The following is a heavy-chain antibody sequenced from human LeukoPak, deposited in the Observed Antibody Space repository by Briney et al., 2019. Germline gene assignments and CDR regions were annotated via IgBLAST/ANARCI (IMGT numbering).Heavy chain of an antibody. V-gene: IGHV1-18*01. D-gene: IGHD3-10*01. CDR1: GYTFTSYG. Sequence: ASVKVSCKASGYTFTSYGISWVRQAPGQGLEWMGWISAYNGNTNYAQKLQGRVTMTTDTSTSTAYMELRSLRSDDTAVYYCARGGYITMVRGVPLFDYWGQGTLVTVSS. CDR3: ARGGYITMVRGVPLFDY. J-gene: IGHJ4*02. CDR2: ISAYNGNT.